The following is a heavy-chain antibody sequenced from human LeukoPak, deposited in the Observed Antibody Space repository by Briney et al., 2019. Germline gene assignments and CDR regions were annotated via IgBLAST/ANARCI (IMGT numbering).Heavy chain of an antibody. CDR3: TRENGGYKGYEDY. Sequence: GGSLRLSCAASGFTFDDYTMHWVRQAPGKGLEWVSLISWDGGSTYYADSVKGRFTISRDNAKNSLYLQMNSLRAEDTAVYYCTRENGGYKGYEDYWGQGTLVTVSS. D-gene: IGHD5-12*01. J-gene: IGHJ4*02. V-gene: IGHV3-43*01. CDR2: ISWDGGST. CDR1: GFTFDDYT.